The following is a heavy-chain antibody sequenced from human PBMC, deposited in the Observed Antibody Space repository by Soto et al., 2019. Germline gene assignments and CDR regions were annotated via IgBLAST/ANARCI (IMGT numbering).Heavy chain of an antibody. CDR1: GGSFSGYY. CDR3: ARVSDLGAIHLGELSSHFDY. Sequence: PSETLSLTCAVYGGSFSGYYWSWIRQPPGKGLEWIGEINHSGSTNYNPSLKSRVTISVDTSKSQFSLKLSSVTAADTAVYYCARVSDLGAIHLGELSSHFDYWGQGTLVTVSS. J-gene: IGHJ4*02. D-gene: IGHD3-16*02. V-gene: IGHV4-34*01. CDR2: INHSGST.